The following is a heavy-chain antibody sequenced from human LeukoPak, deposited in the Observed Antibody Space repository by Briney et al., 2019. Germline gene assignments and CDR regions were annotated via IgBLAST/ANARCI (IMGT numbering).Heavy chain of an antibody. CDR2: IYSGGST. CDR1: GFTVSGNY. D-gene: IGHD6-13*01. J-gene: IGHJ4*02. Sequence: PGGSLRLSCAASGFTVSGNYMSWVRQAPGKGLEWVSVIYSGGSTYYADSVKGRFTISRDNSKNTLYLQMNSLRAEDTAVYYCARDGRIGSSRYSGFDNWGQGTLVTVSS. CDR3: ARDGRIGSSRYSGFDN. V-gene: IGHV3-66*01.